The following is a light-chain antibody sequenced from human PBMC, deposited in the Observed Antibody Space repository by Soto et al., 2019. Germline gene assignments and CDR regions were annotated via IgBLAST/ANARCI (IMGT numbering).Light chain of an antibody. V-gene: IGKV3-15*01. CDR2: GAS. J-gene: IGKJ2*01. CDR3: QQYNNWHT. Sequence: IVMTQSPATLSVSPGERATLSCRASQSVNNNLAWYQQRPGQTPRLLIYGASTRATGIPARFSGSGSGTEFTLTISSLQSEDFAVYYCQQYNNWHTFGQGTKLDIK. CDR1: QSVNNN.